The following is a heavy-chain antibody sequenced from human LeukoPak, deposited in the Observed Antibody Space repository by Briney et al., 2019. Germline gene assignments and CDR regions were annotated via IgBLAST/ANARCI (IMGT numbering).Heavy chain of an antibody. D-gene: IGHD3-10*01. J-gene: IGHJ4*02. CDR2: ISTSSTFI. CDR1: GCTFSIDN. CDR3: ARISGSGRYSLDY. Sequence: PGGSLRVSGAASGCTFSIDNMNWVRQAPGKGLEWVSSISTSSTFIYYADSVKGRFTISRDNAKNSLYLQMNSLRAEDTAVYYCARISGSGRYSLDYWGQGTLVTVSS. V-gene: IGHV3-21*06.